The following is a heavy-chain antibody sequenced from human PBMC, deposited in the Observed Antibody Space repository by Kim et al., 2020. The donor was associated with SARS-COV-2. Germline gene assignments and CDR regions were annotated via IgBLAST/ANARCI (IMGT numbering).Heavy chain of an antibody. V-gene: IGHV1-46*01. D-gene: IGHD5-18*01. CDR2: INPTDAST. CDR1: GYHFTNYY. J-gene: IGHJ4*02. Sequence: ASVKVSCKASGYHFTNYYIHWVRQAPGQGLEWMGIINPTDASTDYAQKFQGRFVVTRDTPTSTIFMELSSLKAADTAVYYCARSRRSGPALLHGPALNFDLDTSMIYWGQGTLVTVSS. CDR3: ARSRRSGPALLHGPALNFDLDTSMIY.